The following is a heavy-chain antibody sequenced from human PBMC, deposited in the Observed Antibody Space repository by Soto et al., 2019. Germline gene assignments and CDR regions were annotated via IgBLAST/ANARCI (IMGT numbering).Heavy chain of an antibody. J-gene: IGHJ5*02. D-gene: IGHD6-13*01. CDR2: IYYSGST. CDR3: ARAVRIAAAGYNWFDP. V-gene: IGHV4-31*03. Sequence: SETLSLTCTVSGGSISSGGYYWSWIRQHPGKGLEWIGYIYYSGSTYYNPSLKSRVTISVDTSKNQFSLKLSSVTAADTAVYYCARAVRIAAAGYNWFDPWGQGTLVTVSS. CDR1: GGSISSGGYY.